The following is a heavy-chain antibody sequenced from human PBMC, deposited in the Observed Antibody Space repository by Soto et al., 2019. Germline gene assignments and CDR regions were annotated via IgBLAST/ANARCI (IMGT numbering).Heavy chain of an antibody. Sequence: QVQLQQWGAGLLKPSETLSLTCAVYGGSFSGYYWSWIRQPPGKGLEWIGEINHSGSTNYNPSLKSRVTIPVDTSKNQFSLKLSSVTAADTAVYYCARRARWWSSESGRLDYWGQGTLVTVSS. D-gene: IGHD2-15*01. CDR2: INHSGST. J-gene: IGHJ4*02. CDR1: GGSFSGYY. CDR3: ARRARWWSSESGRLDY. V-gene: IGHV4-34*01.